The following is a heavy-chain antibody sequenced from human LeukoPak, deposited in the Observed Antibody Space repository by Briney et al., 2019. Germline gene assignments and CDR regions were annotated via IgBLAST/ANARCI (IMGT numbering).Heavy chain of an antibody. CDR1: GGIFSNYA. Sequence: ASVKVSCKAFGGIFSNYAISWVRQAPGQGLEWMGWINPNSGGTNYAQKFQGRVTMTRDTSISTAYMELSRLRSDDTAVYYCARAQQLVRRLRVYYYYMDVWGKGTTVTISS. D-gene: IGHD6-13*01. CDR2: INPNSGGT. V-gene: IGHV1-2*02. J-gene: IGHJ6*03. CDR3: ARAQQLVRRLRVYYYYMDV.